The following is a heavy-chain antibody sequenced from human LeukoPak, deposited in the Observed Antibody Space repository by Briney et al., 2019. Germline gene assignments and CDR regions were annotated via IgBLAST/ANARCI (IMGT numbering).Heavy chain of an antibody. J-gene: IGHJ6*03. CDR2: INAGNGNT. CDR1: GYTFTSYY. Sequence: GASVKVSCKASGYTFTSYYMHWVRQAPGQRLEWMGWINAGNGNTKYSQEFQGRVTITRDTSASTAYMELSSLRSEDMAVYYCARGTYEQQLVLGFYYYYYYMDVWGKGTTVTVSS. V-gene: IGHV1-3*03. CDR3: ARGTYEQQLVLGFYYYYYYMDV. D-gene: IGHD6-13*01.